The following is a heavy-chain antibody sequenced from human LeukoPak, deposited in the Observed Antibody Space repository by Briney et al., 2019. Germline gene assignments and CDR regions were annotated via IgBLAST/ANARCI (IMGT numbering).Heavy chain of an antibody. CDR2: ISYDGSNK. D-gene: IGHD3-22*01. Sequence: PGGSLRLSCAASGFTFSSYAMHWVRQAPGKGLEWVAVISYDGSNKYYADSVKGRFTISRDNSKNTLYLQMNSLRAEDTAVYYCARDGSGYYYEDAFDIWGQGTMATVSS. J-gene: IGHJ3*02. CDR1: GFTFSSYA. CDR3: ARDGSGYYYEDAFDI. V-gene: IGHV3-30*04.